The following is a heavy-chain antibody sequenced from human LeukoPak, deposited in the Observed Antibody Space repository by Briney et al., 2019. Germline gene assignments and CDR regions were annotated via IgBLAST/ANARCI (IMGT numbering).Heavy chain of an antibody. Sequence: SETLSLTCAVYGGSFSGYYWSWIRQPPGKGLEWIGSIYYSGSTYYNPSLKSRVTISVDTSKNQFSLKLSSVTAADTAVYYCAREIPTDTYYMDVWGKGTTVTVSS. CDR3: AREIPTDTYYMDV. V-gene: IGHV4-34*01. CDR1: GGSFSGYY. J-gene: IGHJ6*03. CDR2: IYYSGST. D-gene: IGHD5-18*01.